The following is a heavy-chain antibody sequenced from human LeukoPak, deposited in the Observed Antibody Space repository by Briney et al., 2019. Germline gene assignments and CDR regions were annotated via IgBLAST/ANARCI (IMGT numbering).Heavy chain of an antibody. CDR1: GGSFSGYY. V-gene: IGHV4-34*01. CDR2: INHSGST. Sequence: SETLSLTCAVYGGSFSGYYWSWIRQPPGKGLEWIGEINHSGSTNYNPSLKSRVTISVDTSKNQFSLKLSSVTAADTAVYYCARGWFGISYYFDYWGQGTLVTVSS. CDR3: ARGWFGISYYFDY. J-gene: IGHJ4*02. D-gene: IGHD3-10*01.